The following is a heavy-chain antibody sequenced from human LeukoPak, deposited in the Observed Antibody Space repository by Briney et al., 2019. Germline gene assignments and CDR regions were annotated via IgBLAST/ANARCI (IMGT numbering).Heavy chain of an antibody. D-gene: IGHD3-22*01. V-gene: IGHV1-46*01. J-gene: IGHJ3*02. Sequence: GASVKVSCKASGYTFTSYGISWVRQAPGQGLEWMGIINPSGGSTSYAQKFQGRVTMTRDTSTSTVYMELSSLRSEDTAVYYCARGGYYDSSVGRAFDIWGQGTMVTVSS. CDR3: ARGGYYDSSVGRAFDI. CDR1: GYTFTSYG. CDR2: INPSGGST.